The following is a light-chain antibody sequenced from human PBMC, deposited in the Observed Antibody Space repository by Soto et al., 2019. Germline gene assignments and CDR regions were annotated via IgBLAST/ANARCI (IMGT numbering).Light chain of an antibody. V-gene: IGLV2-23*03. J-gene: IGLJ1*01. Sequence: QSVLTQPASVSGSPGQSITISCTGTSSDVGSDNLVSWYQQHPGKAPKLMIYEGSKRPSGVSNRFSGSKSGNTASLTISGLQAEDEADYYCCSYAGSSTFLYVFGTGTKLTVL. CDR1: SSDVGSDNL. CDR3: CSYAGSSTFLYV. CDR2: EGS.